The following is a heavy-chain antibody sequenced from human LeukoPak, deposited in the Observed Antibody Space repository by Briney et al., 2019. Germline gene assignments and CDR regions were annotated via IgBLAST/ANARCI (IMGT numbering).Heavy chain of an antibody. V-gene: IGHV4-59*01. CDR2: IYYSGNT. D-gene: IGHD6-19*01. CDR3: ARDRGSG. J-gene: IGHJ4*02. CDR1: GGSISDYY. Sequence: SETLSLTCTVSGGSISDYYWTWIRQPPGKGLEWIGHIYYSGNTIYNPSLKSRVTISVDTSKNQFSLKLTSVTTADTAVYYCARDRGSGWGQGTLVTVSS.